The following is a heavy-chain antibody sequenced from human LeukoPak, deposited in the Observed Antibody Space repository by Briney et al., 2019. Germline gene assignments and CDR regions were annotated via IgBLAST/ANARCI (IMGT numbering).Heavy chain of an antibody. CDR1: GFTFSIYG. D-gene: IGHD2-15*01. CDR3: AKDVDQYYFDY. J-gene: IGHJ4*02. Sequence: GGSLRLSCAASGFTFSIYGLSWVRQAPGKGLEWVSTISGSGNSRYYGDSVKGRFTISRDNPKNTLYLQMNSLRAEDTAVYYCAKDVDQYYFDYWGQGTLVTVCS. V-gene: IGHV3-23*01. CDR2: ISGSGNSR.